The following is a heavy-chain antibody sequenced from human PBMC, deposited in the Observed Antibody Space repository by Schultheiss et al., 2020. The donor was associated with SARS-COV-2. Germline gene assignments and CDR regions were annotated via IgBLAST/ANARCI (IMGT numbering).Heavy chain of an antibody. CDR2: ISGSGGST. Sequence: GGSLRLSCAASGFTFSSYGMHWVRQAPGKGLEWVSAISGSGGSTYYADSVKGRFTISRDNSKNTLYLQMNSLRAEDTAVYYCAKESWYYYDSSGYFDYWGQGTLVTVSS. J-gene: IGHJ4*02. D-gene: IGHD3-22*01. CDR3: AKESWYYYDSSGYFDY. CDR1: GFTFSSYG. V-gene: IGHV3-23*01.